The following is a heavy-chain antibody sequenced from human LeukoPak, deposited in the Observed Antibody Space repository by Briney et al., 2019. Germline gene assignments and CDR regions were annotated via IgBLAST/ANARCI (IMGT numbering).Heavy chain of an antibody. D-gene: IGHD6-19*01. CDR2: IVYDGSYK. V-gene: IGHV3-30*03. J-gene: IGHJ4*02. CDR1: GFTFSSCG. Sequence: GGSLRLSCAASGFTFSSCGMHWVRQAPGKGLEWVAVIVYDGSYKYYADSVKGRFTISRDNSKNTLYLQMNSLRAEDTAVYYCVLGGSSGWNYFDYWGQGTLVTVSS. CDR3: VLGGSSGWNYFDY.